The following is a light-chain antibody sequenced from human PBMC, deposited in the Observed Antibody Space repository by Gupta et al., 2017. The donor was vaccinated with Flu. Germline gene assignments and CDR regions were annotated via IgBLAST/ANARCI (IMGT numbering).Light chain of an antibody. Sequence: DIQMTQTPASLSASVGDRVTITCRASDSINTYLNWYQQTPGKAPKLLVYAAASVQSGVPSRFSGSGSGTDFTLTIDSLRPEDFAAYYCQQRSHTPRTFGQGTKVQIK. CDR3: QQRSHTPRT. CDR2: AAA. CDR1: DSINTY. J-gene: IGKJ1*01. V-gene: IGKV1-39*01.